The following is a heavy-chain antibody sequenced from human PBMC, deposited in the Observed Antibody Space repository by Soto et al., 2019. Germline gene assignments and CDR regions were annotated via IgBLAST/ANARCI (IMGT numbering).Heavy chain of an antibody. CDR3: ARDLVPGYTGFSDY. D-gene: IGHD5-12*01. CDR1: GYTFSNYG. V-gene: IGHV1-18*01. CDR2: ISAYNGNT. J-gene: IGHJ4*01. Sequence: ASVKVSCKTSGYTFSNYGINWVRHAPGQGLEWMGWISAYNGNTNFAQKLQGRVSLTTDTSSTTAYMELRSLTSDDTAVYYCARDLVPGYTGFSDYWG.